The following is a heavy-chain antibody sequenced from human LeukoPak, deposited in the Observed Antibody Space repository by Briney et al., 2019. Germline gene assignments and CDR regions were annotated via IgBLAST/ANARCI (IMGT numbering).Heavy chain of an antibody. Sequence: SETLSLTCAVYGGSFSGYYWSWIRRPPGKGLEWIGKINHSGSTNYNPSLKSRVTISVDTSKNQFSLKLSSVTAADTAVYYCAITLPGYSSGWYRKRWFDPWGQGTLVTVSS. J-gene: IGHJ5*02. CDR2: INHSGST. CDR1: GGSFSGYY. V-gene: IGHV4-34*01. CDR3: AITLPGYSSGWYRKRWFDP. D-gene: IGHD6-19*01.